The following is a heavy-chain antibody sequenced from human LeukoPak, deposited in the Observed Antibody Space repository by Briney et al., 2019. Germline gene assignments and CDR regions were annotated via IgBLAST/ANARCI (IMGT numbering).Heavy chain of an antibody. CDR2: IIPIFGTA. D-gene: IGHD3-16*01. Sequence: GASVKVSCKASGGTFSSYAISWVRQAPGQGLEWMGGIIPIFGTANYAQKFQGRVTITADESTSTAYMELSSLRSEDTAVYYCARGEAHGTVFGGMAVWGQGTAVTVSS. J-gene: IGHJ6*02. V-gene: IGHV1-69*13. CDR3: ARGEAHGTVFGGMAV. CDR1: GGTFSSYA.